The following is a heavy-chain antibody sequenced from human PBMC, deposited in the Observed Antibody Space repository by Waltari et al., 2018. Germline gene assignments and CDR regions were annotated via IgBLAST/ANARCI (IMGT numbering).Heavy chain of an antibody. CDR1: GFTFSSYG. D-gene: IGHD3-22*01. CDR2: IWYDGSNK. V-gene: IGHV3-33*01. Sequence: QVQLVESGGGVVQPGRSLRLSCAASGFTFSSYGMHWVRQAPGKGLEWVAVIWYDGSNKYYADSVKGRFTISRDKSKNTLYLQMNSLRAEDTAVYYCARDGNYYDSSGPKDYWGQGTLVTVSS. J-gene: IGHJ4*02. CDR3: ARDGNYYDSSGPKDY.